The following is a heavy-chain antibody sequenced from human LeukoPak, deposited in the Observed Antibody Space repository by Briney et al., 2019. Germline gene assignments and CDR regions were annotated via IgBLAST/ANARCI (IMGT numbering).Heavy chain of an antibody. CDR2: IYYSGST. J-gene: IGHJ5*02. V-gene: IGHV4-39*01. D-gene: IGHD5-18*01. CDR3: AAAEYRYCNWFDP. CDR1: GGSISSSNYY. Sequence: PSETLSLTCTVSGGSISSSNYYWGWIRQPPGKGLEWIGSIYYSGSTYYNPSLKSRVTISVDTSKNQFSLKLSSVTAADTAVYYCAAAEYRYCNWFDPWGQGTLVTVSS.